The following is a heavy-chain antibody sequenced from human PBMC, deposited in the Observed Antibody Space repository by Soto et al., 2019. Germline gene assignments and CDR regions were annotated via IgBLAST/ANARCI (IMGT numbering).Heavy chain of an antibody. CDR3: AHRRGDLLNGHYYFDY. V-gene: IGHV2-5*02. J-gene: IGHJ4*02. CDR2: ISWDGEK. CDR1: GFSLNTRGVG. D-gene: IGHD3-9*01. Sequence: ITLKESGPTLVKPTQTLTLTCTFSGFSLNTRGVGVGWIRQPPGKALEWLALISWDGEKRYSPSLKSRLTLTKDTSENQVVLTMTNTDPVDTDTYYCAHRRGDLLNGHYYFDYWGQGTLVTVSS.